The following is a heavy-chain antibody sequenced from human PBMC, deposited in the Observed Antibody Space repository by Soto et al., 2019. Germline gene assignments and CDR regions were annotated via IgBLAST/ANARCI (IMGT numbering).Heavy chain of an antibody. CDR3: ARYNRDYYYYYGMDV. V-gene: IGHV1-69*13. D-gene: IGHD1-1*01. J-gene: IGHJ6*02. CDR2: IIPIFGTA. CDR1: GGTFSSYA. Sequence: RASVKVSCKASGGTFSSYAISWVRQAPGQGLEWMGGIIPIFGTANYAQKFQGRVTITADESTSTAYMELSSLRSEDTAVYYCARYNRDYYYYYGMDVWGQGTTVTVSS.